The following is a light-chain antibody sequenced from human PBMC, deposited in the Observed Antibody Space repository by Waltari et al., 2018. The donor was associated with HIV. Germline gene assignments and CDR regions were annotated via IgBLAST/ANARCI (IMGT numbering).Light chain of an antibody. Sequence: DTQMTQYSSLVSASVGDRVTITCRASKSTVTWLGWYQQKPGTSPALLIFASSRLQGGSTGGFSDSGYDTNVTLSMRYFRPGEFAFYHCTQAHRRPWAFGQGTKVG. CDR2: ASS. CDR3: TQAHRRPWA. CDR1: KSTVTW. J-gene: IGKJ1*01. V-gene: IGKV1-12*01.